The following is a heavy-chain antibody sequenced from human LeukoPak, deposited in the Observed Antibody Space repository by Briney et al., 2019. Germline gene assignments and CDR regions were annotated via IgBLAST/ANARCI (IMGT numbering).Heavy chain of an antibody. J-gene: IGHJ4*02. V-gene: IGHV1-2*02. D-gene: IGHD6-19*01. CDR1: GYTFTRYA. CDR2: INPNSGGT. Sequence: GASVKVSCKASGYTFTRYAMNWVRQAPGQGLEWMGWINPNSGGTTYAQKFQGRVTMTRDTSISTAYMELSRLRSDDTAVYFCARVSVPYFDYWGQGTLVTVSS. CDR3: ARVSVPYFDY.